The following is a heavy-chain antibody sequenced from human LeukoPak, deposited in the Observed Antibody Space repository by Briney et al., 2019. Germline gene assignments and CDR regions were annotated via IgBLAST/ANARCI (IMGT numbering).Heavy chain of an antibody. CDR1: GGSISSTNW. J-gene: IGHJ4*02. CDR2: IYHSGST. CDR3: ARQLMAAGTPMGLDY. D-gene: IGHD6-13*01. Sequence: PSGTLSLTCAVSGGSISSTNWWSWVRQPPGKGLEWIGEIYHSGSTNYNPSLKSRVTISVDKSKNQFSLILSSVTAADTAVYYCARQLMAAGTPMGLDYWGQGTLVTVSS. V-gene: IGHV4-4*02.